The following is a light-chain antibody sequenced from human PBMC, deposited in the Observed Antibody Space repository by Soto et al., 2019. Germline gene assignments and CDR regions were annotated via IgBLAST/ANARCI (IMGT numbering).Light chain of an antibody. CDR3: STWDDSLNGWV. Sequence: QAVVTQPPSASETPGQRVAISCSGSSSNIGDNTVHWYQQLPGTAPKLLIYNNDRRPSGVPDRFSGSKSGTSASLAISGLQSEDEDDYFCSTWDDSLNGWVFGGGTKLTVL. J-gene: IGLJ3*02. CDR2: NND. CDR1: SSNIGDNT. V-gene: IGLV1-44*01.